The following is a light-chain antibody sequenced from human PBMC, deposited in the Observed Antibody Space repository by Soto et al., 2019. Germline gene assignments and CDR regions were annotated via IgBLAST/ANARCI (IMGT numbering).Light chain of an antibody. CDR2: GAS. V-gene: IGKV3-15*01. CDR1: QSVSSN. J-gene: IGKJ5*01. CDR3: QQRSNWIT. Sequence: EIVMTQSPATLSVSPGERATLSCRASQSVSSNLAWYQQKPGQAPRLLIYGASTRATDIPARFSGSGSGTEFTLTISSLQSEDFAVYYCQQRSNWITFGQGTRLEI.